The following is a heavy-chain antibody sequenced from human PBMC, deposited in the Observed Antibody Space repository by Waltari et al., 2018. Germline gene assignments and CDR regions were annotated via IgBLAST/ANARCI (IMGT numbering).Heavy chain of an antibody. CDR2: IIPIFGTA. Sequence: QVQLVQSGAEVKKPGSSVKVSCKASGGTFSSYAISWVRQAPGQGLEWMGGIIPIFGTANYAQKFQGRVTITADDSTSTAYMELSSLRSEDTAVYYCARGTPGLLTAGYGMDVWGQGTTVTVSS. V-gene: IGHV1-69*01. D-gene: IGHD1-26*01. CDR1: GGTFSSYA. CDR3: ARGTPGLLTAGYGMDV. J-gene: IGHJ6*02.